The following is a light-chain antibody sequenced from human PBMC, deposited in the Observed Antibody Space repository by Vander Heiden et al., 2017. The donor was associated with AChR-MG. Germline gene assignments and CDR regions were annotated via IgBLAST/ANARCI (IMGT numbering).Light chain of an antibody. Sequence: DIQMTQSPSSLSASIGDRVTFTCRASQGISNYLAWYRHEPGKVPKLLIYTASTLQSGVPSRFSGSGSGADFPLTISGLQPEDVGTYYCQKYDGAPRTFGQGTKVEIK. CDR3: QKYDGAPRT. J-gene: IGKJ1*01. CDR1: QGISNY. CDR2: TAS. V-gene: IGKV1-27*01.